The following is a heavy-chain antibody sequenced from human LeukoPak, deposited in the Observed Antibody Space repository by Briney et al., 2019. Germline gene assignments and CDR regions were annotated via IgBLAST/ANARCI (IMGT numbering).Heavy chain of an antibody. V-gene: IGHV3-30-3*01. Sequence: GGSLRLSCAASGFTFSSYEMNWVRQAPGKGLEWVAVISYDGSNKYYADSVKGRFTISRDNSKNTLYLQMNSLRAEDTAVYYCARGGVDGSGEKGPELSYFDYWGQGTLVTVSS. CDR2: ISYDGSNK. D-gene: IGHD3-10*01. J-gene: IGHJ4*02. CDR1: GFTFSSYE. CDR3: ARGGVDGSGEKGPELSYFDY.